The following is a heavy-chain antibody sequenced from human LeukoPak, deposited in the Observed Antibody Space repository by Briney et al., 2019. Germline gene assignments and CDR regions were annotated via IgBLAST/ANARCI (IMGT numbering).Heavy chain of an antibody. CDR2: IYYSGST. V-gene: IGHV4-39*01. D-gene: IGHD3-22*01. Sequence: PSETLSLTCTVSGGSISSSSYYWGWIRQPPGKGLEWIGSIYYSGSTYYNPSLKSRVTISVDTSKNQFSLKLSSVTAADTAVYYCARQPRPGYYDSSGYWYAFDIWGQGTMVTVSS. CDR1: GGSISSSSYY. CDR3: ARQPRPGYYDSSGYWYAFDI. J-gene: IGHJ3*02.